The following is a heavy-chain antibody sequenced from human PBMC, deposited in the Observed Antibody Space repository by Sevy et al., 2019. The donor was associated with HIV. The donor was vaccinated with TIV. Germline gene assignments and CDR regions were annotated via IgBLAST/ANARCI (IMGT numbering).Heavy chain of an antibody. Sequence: GGSLRLSCTTSGFTFSIYAMSWVRQAPGKGLEWVSAISGSGSSTYYADSVKGRFTISRDNSKNPLYLQMNSLRAEDTAVFYCAKEGGSHYDTSGSFDDWGQGTRVTVSS. CDR2: ISGSGSST. V-gene: IGHV3-23*01. D-gene: IGHD3-22*01. J-gene: IGHJ4*02. CDR3: AKEGGSHYDTSGSFDD. CDR1: GFTFSIYA.